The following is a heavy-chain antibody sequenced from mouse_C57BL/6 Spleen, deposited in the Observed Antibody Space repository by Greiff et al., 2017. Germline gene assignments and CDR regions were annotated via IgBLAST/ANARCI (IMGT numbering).Heavy chain of an antibody. J-gene: IGHJ4*01. Sequence: EVQLQESGPELVKPGASVKIPCKASGYTFTDYNMDWVKQSHGKSLEWIGDINPNNGGTIYNQKFKGKATLTVDKSSSTAYMELRSLTSEDTAVYYCARGVVTTRASYAMDYWGQGTSVTVSS. D-gene: IGHD2-2*01. V-gene: IGHV1-18*01. CDR3: ARGVVTTRASYAMDY. CDR1: GYTFTDYN. CDR2: INPNNGGT.